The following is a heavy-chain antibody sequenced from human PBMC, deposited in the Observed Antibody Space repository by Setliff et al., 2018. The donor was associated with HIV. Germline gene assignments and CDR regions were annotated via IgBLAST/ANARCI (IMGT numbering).Heavy chain of an antibody. CDR1: GGSLSGYY. V-gene: IGHV4-34*01. J-gene: IGHJ2*01. D-gene: IGHD3-10*01. CDR2: INQSGNT. Sequence: PSETLSLTCAVYGGSLSGYYWSWVRQSPGRGLEWIGEINQSGNTNFNPCLKSRLIISVDTSKNQFSLKLTSVTAADTALYYCAREWGHGYAGSGSFYPRNFDLWGRGTLVTVSS. CDR3: AREWGHGYAGSGSFYPRNFDL.